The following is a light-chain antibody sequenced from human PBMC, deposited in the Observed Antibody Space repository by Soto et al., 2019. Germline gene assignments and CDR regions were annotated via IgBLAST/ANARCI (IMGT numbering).Light chain of an antibody. J-gene: IGKJ3*01. Sequence: DIQMTQSPSTLSASVGDRVTITCRASQSVSYWLAWYQQKPGMAPKLLIHDASSLESGVPSRFRGSGSGKEFILTISSLQPYDFATYYCQQYGCTFGPGTKVEI. CDR3: QQYGCT. CDR1: QSVSYW. V-gene: IGKV1-5*01. CDR2: DAS.